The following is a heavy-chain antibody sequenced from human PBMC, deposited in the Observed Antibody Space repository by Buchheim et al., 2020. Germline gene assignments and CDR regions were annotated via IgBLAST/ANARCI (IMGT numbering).Heavy chain of an antibody. D-gene: IGHD4-17*01. CDR2: ITGSGDRT. Sequence: EVQLLESGGGLVQPGGSLRLSCAASGFTFSPFVMSWVRQAPGKGLEWVSAITGSGDRTYYTDSVKGRFTISRDNSKNTLFLQMSSLRAEDTALYYCARAHGTVTTPSAWGQGTL. V-gene: IGHV3-23*01. J-gene: IGHJ5*02. CDR3: ARAHGTVTTPSA. CDR1: GFTFSPFV.